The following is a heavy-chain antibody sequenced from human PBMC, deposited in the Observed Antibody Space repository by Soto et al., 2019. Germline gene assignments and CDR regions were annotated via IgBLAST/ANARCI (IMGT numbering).Heavy chain of an antibody. J-gene: IGHJ4*02. CDR2: ISGSGGST. CDR3: AKDRVSGSSPPPQHFDY. V-gene: IGHV3-23*01. CDR1: GFTFSSYA. D-gene: IGHD6-6*01. Sequence: GGSLRLSCAASGFTFSSYAMSWVRQAPGKGLKWVSAISGSGGSTYYADSVKGRFTISRDNSKNTLYLQMNSLRAEDTAVYYCAKDRVSGSSPPPQHFDYWGQGTLVTVSS.